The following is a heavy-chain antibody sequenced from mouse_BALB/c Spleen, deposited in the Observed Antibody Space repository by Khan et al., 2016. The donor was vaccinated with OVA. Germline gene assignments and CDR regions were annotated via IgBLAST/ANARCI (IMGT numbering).Heavy chain of an antibody. Sequence: VQLQESGPGLVAPSQSLSITCTVSGFSLTGYGVNWVRQPPGKGLEWLGMIWGDGSTDYNSALKSRLSISKDNSKSPVFLKMNSLHTDDTARYYCAREIYYDYAYYYAMDYWGQGTSVTVSS. CDR2: IWGDGST. J-gene: IGHJ4*01. CDR1: GFSLTGYG. V-gene: IGHV2-6-7*01. D-gene: IGHD2-4*01. CDR3: AREIYYDYAYYYAMDY.